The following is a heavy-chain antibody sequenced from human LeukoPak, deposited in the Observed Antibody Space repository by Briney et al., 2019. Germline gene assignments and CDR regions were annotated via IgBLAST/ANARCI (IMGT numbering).Heavy chain of an antibody. CDR3: ATTPLWFGELPDDY. J-gene: IGHJ4*02. D-gene: IGHD3-10*01. CDR1: GFTFSSYA. Sequence: PGGSLRLSCAASGFTFSSYAMSWVRQAPGKGLEWVSAISGSGGSTYYADSVKGRSTISRDNSKSTLYLQMNSLRAEDTAVYYCATTPLWFGELPDDYWGQGTLVTVSS. V-gene: IGHV3-23*01. CDR2: ISGSGGST.